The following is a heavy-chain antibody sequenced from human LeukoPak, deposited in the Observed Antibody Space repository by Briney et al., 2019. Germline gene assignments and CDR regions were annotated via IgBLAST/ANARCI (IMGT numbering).Heavy chain of an antibody. D-gene: IGHD1-7*01. CDR3: ARVEELPYYFDY. Sequence: ASVKVSCKASGYPFTSYAMHWVRQAPGQGLEWMGWISAYNGNTNYAQKLQGRVTMTTDTSTSTAYMELRSLRSDDTAVYYCARVEELPYYFDYWGQGTLVTVSS. V-gene: IGHV1-18*01. J-gene: IGHJ4*02. CDR2: ISAYNGNT. CDR1: GYPFTSYA.